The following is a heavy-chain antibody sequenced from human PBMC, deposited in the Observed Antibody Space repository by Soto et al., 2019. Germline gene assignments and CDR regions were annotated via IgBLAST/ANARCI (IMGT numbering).Heavy chain of an antibody. CDR2: MNPNSGNT. D-gene: IGHD4-17*01. Sequence: ASVKVSCKASGYTFTSYDINWVRQATGQGLEWMGWMNPNSGNTGYAQKFQGRVTMTRNTSISTAYMELSSLRSEDTAVYYCAKVGRMTKGTYYFDYWGQGTLVTVSS. J-gene: IGHJ4*02. V-gene: IGHV1-8*01. CDR3: AKVGRMTKGTYYFDY. CDR1: GYTFTSYD.